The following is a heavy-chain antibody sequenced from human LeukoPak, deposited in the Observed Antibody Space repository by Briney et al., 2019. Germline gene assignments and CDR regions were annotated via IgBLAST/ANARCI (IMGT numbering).Heavy chain of an antibody. V-gene: IGHV4-59*01. CDR2: MYISGST. CDR1: GGSISSSY. D-gene: IGHD4-17*01. CDR3: TRGIESYGDYGY. J-gene: IGHJ4*02. Sequence: SETLSLPCTVSGGSISSSYWSWIRQPPGKGLEWVAYMYISGSTNYNPSLKSRVTISIDTSKNQFSLKLSSLTAADTAIYYCTRGIESYGDYGYWGQGILVTVSS.